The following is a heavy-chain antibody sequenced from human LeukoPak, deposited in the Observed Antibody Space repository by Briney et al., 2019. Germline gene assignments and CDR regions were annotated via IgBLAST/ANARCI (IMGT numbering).Heavy chain of an antibody. D-gene: IGHD1-1*01. Sequence: GGSLRLSCAASGFTFSTYSMNWVRQAPGKGPEWVSYIGTTGSTRYYADSVKGRFTISRDNAKNSLYLQMNSLRAEDTAVYYCASFDRYTWGQGTLVTVSS. V-gene: IGHV3-48*01. CDR2: IGTTGSTR. CDR1: GFTFSTYS. CDR3: ASFDRYT. J-gene: IGHJ5*02.